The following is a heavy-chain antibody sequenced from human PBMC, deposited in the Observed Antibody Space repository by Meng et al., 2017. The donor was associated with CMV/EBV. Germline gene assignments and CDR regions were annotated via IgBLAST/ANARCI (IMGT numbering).Heavy chain of an antibody. Sequence: SKTLSLTCTVSGGSISSYYWSWIRQPPGKGLEWIGYIYYSGSTNYNPSLKSRVTISVDTSKNQFSLKLSSVTAADTAVYYCARDSRGHGGEFDPWGQGTLVTVSS. CDR2: IYYSGST. J-gene: IGHJ5*02. V-gene: IGHV4-59*01. D-gene: IGHD3-10*01. CDR1: GGSISSYY. CDR3: ARDSRGHGGEFDP.